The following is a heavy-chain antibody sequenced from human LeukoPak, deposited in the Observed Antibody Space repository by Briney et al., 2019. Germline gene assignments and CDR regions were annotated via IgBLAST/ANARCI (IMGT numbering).Heavy chain of an antibody. J-gene: IGHJ3*02. CDR3: AREMKLFGTDRGAFDI. D-gene: IGHD3-10*02. Sequence: GGSLRLSCAASGFTFSSYWMHWVRQAPGKGLVWVSRVISEGSITRYADSVKGRFTISRDNAKNTLYLQMNSLRAEDTAVYFCAREMKLFGTDRGAFDIWGQGTMVTVSS. V-gene: IGHV3-74*01. CDR1: GFTFSSYW. CDR2: VISEGSIT.